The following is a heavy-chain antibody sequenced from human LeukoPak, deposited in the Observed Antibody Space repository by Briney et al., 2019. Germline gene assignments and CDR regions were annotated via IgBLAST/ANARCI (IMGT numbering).Heavy chain of an antibody. V-gene: IGHV1-69*04. D-gene: IGHD3-16*02. CDR3: ARDFLPKPDYDYVWGSYRFNWFDP. J-gene: IGHJ5*02. Sequence: SVKVSCKASGGTFSSYAISWVRQAPGQGLEWMGRIIPILGIANYAQKFQGRVTITADKSTSTAYMELSSLRSEDTAVYYCARDFLPKPDYDYVWGSYRFNWFDPWGQGTLVTVSS. CDR2: IIPILGIA. CDR1: GGTFSSYA.